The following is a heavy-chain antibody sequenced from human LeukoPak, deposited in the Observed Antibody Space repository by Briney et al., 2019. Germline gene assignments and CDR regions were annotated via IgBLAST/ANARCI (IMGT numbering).Heavy chain of an antibody. J-gene: IGHJ4*02. V-gene: IGHV1-69*04. D-gene: IGHD3-3*01. CDR1: GYTFTSYA. Sequence: SVKVSCKASGYTFTSYAISWVRQAPGQGLEWMGRIIPILGIANYAQKFQGRVTITADKSTSTAYMELSSLRSEDTAVYYCARDNRSGFWSGYFDYWGQGTLVTVSS. CDR3: ARDNRSGFWSGYFDY. CDR2: IIPILGIA.